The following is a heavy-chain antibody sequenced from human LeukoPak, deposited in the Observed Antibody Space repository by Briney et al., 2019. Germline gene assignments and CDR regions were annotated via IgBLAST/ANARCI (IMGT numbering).Heavy chain of an antibody. D-gene: IGHD5/OR15-5a*01. V-gene: IGHV3-21*01. CDR3: VRGDLRLPRSTPDC. CDR2: FGTRSTSI. CDR1: GFTFSGYS. Sequence: GGSLRLSCTASGFTFSGYSMNWIRQAPGKGLEWVSSFGTRSTSIYHAGSVKGRFAISRDNAKNSLYLQMNSLRGEDTAVYYCVRGDLRLPRSTPDCWGQGTLVTVSS. J-gene: IGHJ4*02.